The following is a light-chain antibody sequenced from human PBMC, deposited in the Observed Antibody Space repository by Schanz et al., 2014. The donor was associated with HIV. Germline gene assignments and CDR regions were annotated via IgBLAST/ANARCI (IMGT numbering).Light chain of an antibody. CDR2: GAS. CDR3: QQYYSYPLT. Sequence: EIVLTQSPGTLSLSPGERATLSCRASQSISRNYLAWFQQKPGQAPRLLIYGASNRATGIPDRFSGSGSGTDFTLTISRLEPEDFATYYCQQYYSYPLTFGPGTKVDIK. V-gene: IGKV3-20*01. CDR1: QSISRNY. J-gene: IGKJ3*01.